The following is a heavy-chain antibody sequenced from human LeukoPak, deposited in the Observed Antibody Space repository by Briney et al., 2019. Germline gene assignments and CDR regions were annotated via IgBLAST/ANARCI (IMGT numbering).Heavy chain of an antibody. Sequence: WASVKVSCKASGGTFSSYAISWVRQAPGQGLEWMGGIIPIFGTANYAQKFQGRVTITADKSTSTAYMELSSLRSEDTAVYYCASGTYSSSWYLSLTADYWGQGTLVTVSS. CDR1: GGTFSSYA. V-gene: IGHV1-69*06. D-gene: IGHD6-13*01. CDR2: IIPIFGTA. CDR3: ASGTYSSSWYLSLTADY. J-gene: IGHJ4*02.